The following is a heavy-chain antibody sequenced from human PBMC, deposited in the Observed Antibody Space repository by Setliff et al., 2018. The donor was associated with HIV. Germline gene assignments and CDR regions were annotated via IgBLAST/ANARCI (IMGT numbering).Heavy chain of an antibody. CDR2: GHHSGTF. Sequence: PSETLSLTCTVSDGPINNYWWNWIRQSPGKGLEWIGFGHHSGTFSYNPSLNSRFTISIDTSKNQFSLKATSVTAEDTAVYYCARWGESAQRGFDIWGQGTMVTV. CDR3: ARWGESAQRGFDI. CDR1: DGPINNYW. J-gene: IGHJ3*02. V-gene: IGHV4-59*08. D-gene: IGHD3-16*01.